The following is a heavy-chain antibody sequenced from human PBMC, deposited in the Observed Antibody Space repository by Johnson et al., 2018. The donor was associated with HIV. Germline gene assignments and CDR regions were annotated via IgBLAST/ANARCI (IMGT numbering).Heavy chain of an antibody. CDR2: IWYDGSNK. D-gene: IGHD1-26*01. V-gene: IGHV3-33*08. J-gene: IGHJ3*02. CDR1: GFSFDDYA. Sequence: QVQLVESGGGVVQPGRSLRLSCAASGFSFDDYAMHWVRQAPGKGLEWVAVIWYDGSNKYYADSVKGRFTISRDNSKNTLYLQMNSLRAEDTAVYYCARDQEWELIRGAFDIWGQGTMVTVSS. CDR3: ARDQEWELIRGAFDI.